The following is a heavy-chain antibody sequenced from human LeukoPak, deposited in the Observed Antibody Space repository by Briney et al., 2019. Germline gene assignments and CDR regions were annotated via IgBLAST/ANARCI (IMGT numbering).Heavy chain of an antibody. J-gene: IGHJ4*02. CDR1: GFTFSSYA. CDR2: ISGSGGST. D-gene: IGHD5-12*01. CDR3: AKAGYSGYDGGDYFDY. Sequence: GGSLRLSCAATGFTFSSYAMSWVRQAPGKGLEWVSAISGSGGSTYYADSVKGRFTISRDNSKNTLYLQMNSLRAEDTAVYYCAKAGYSGYDGGDYFDYWGQGTLVTVSS. V-gene: IGHV3-23*01.